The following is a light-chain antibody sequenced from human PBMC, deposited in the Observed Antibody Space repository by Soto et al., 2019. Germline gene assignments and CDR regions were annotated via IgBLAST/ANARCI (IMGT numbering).Light chain of an antibody. CDR1: QSVSSN. J-gene: IGKJ2*01. V-gene: IGKV3-15*01. CDR2: GAS. Sequence: EIVMTQSPATLSVSPGERATLSCRASQSVSSNLAWYQQKPGQAPGLLISGASTRATGIPARFSGSGSGTEFTLTISSLQSEDFAVYYCQHYNNWPPRYTFGQGTKLEIK. CDR3: QHYNNWPPRYT.